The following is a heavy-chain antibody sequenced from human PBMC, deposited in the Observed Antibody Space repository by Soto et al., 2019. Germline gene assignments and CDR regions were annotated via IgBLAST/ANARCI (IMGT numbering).Heavy chain of an antibody. D-gene: IGHD1-26*01. Sequence: QVQLVQSGAEVKKPGASVKVSCKASGYTFTSYGFSWVRQAPGQGLEWMGWISAYNGNTNYAQKLQGRVTMTTDTSTRTAYTELRSLRSDDTAVYYCAREGSRPYCYYGMDVWGQGTTGTVSS. CDR2: ISAYNGNT. CDR3: AREGSRPYCYYGMDV. CDR1: GYTFTSYG. J-gene: IGHJ6*02. V-gene: IGHV1-18*01.